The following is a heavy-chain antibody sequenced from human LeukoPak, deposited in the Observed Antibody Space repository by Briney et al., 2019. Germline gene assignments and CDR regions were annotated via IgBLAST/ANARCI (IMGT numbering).Heavy chain of an antibody. D-gene: IGHD2-2*01. CDR2: ISWNSGNI. CDR3: AKADCSSTICSFDY. V-gene: IGHV3-9*03. J-gene: IGHJ4*02. CDR1: GFSLDDYA. Sequence: PGGSLRLSCAASGFSLDDYAMHWVRQVPGKGLEWVSGISWNSGNIAYADSVKGRFTVSRDNAKNALYLQMNSLRAEDMAFYYCAKADCSSTICSFDYWGQGTLVTVSS.